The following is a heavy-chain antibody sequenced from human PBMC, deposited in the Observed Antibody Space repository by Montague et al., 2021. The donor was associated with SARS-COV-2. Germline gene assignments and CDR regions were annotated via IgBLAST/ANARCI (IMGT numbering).Heavy chain of an antibody. Sequence: SLRLSCAASGFTFNTYAMTWVRQAPGKGLEWVSAIGGSGAGTYYADSVKGRFTISRDNPRNTLYLQMNSLTTEDTAVFYCARRDQYGSGTNGLLQFWGQGILVTVSS. D-gene: IGHD3-10*01. J-gene: IGHJ4*02. CDR1: GFTFNTYA. CDR3: ARRDQYGSGTNGLLQF. V-gene: IGHV3-23*01. CDR2: IGGSGAGT.